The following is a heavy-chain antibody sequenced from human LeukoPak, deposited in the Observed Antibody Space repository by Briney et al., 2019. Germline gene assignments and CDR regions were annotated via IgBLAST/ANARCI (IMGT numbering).Heavy chain of an antibody. Sequence: GGSLRLSCAASGYAFSRYAKSGVRQAPGKGLEWVSSISGSGGTTYYADSVKGRFTISRDNSKNTLYLQMNSLRPDDMAVYYCAKGNGKAAAGSVVDYWGQGTLVTVSS. CDR1: GYAFSRYA. CDR2: ISGSGGTT. V-gene: IGHV3-23*01. CDR3: AKGNGKAAAGSVVDY. J-gene: IGHJ4*02. D-gene: IGHD6-13*01.